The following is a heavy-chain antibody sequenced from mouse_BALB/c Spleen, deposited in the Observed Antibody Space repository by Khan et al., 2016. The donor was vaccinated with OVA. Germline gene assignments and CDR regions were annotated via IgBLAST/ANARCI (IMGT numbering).Heavy chain of an antibody. Sequence: EVELVESGGGLVQPGGSLRLSCATSGFTFTDYYMSWVSQTQGKALEWLGFIRKKASGYTTEYSASVKGRFTISRDNSQSILYRKMNTLRAEDSATYYCARVYYGYGFAYWGQGTLVTVSA. CDR2: IRKKASGYTT. J-gene: IGHJ3*01. CDR3: ARVYYGYGFAY. CDR1: GFTFTDYY. D-gene: IGHD1-2*01. V-gene: IGHV7-3*02.